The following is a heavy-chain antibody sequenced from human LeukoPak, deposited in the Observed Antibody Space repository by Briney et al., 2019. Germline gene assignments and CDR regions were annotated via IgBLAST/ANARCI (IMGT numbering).Heavy chain of an antibody. Sequence: SETLSLTCAVYGGTFSGYYWSWIRQPPGKRLEWVGESNDSGGTNYNPSLKSRVTISADKSKNQVSLKLSSVTAADTAVYYCASPRASIAAAVHDAFDIWGQGTMVTVSS. CDR1: GGTFSGYY. V-gene: IGHV4-34*01. CDR3: ASPRASIAAAVHDAFDI. CDR2: SNDSGGT. J-gene: IGHJ3*02. D-gene: IGHD6-13*01.